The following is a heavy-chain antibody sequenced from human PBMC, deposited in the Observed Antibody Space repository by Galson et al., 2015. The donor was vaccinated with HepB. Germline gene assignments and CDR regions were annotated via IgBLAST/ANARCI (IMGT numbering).Heavy chain of an antibody. CDR1: GYSFTSYW. Sequence: QSGAEVKKPGESLRISCKGSGYSFTSYWISWVRQMPGKGLEWMGRIDPSDSYTNYSPSFQGHVTISADKSISTAYLQRSSLKASDTAMYYCARQLEQQLVGGDYYGMDVWGQGTTVTVSS. CDR2: IDPSDSYT. V-gene: IGHV5-10-1*01. J-gene: IGHJ6*02. CDR3: ARQLEQQLVGGDYYGMDV. D-gene: IGHD6-13*01.